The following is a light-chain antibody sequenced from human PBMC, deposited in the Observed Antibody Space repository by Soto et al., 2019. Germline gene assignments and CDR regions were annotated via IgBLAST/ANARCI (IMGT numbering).Light chain of an antibody. Sequence: EIVLTQSPGTLSLSPGERAIFSCRASQSVSSSYLAWYQQKYGQAPRLLIYGASRRATGITDRFTGSGSGTGFSLTFSRLEPEDFAVYYCQLYGTSPVYTFGQGTKLESK. CDR2: GAS. V-gene: IGKV3-20*01. CDR1: QSVSSSY. CDR3: QLYGTSPVYT. J-gene: IGKJ2*01.